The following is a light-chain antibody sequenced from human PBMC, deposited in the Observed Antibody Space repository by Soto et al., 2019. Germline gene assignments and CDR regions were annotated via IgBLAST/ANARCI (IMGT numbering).Light chain of an antibody. V-gene: IGKV3-15*01. J-gene: IGKJ2*01. CDR2: GAS. Sequence: EIVMTQSPDTLSVSPGERATLSCRASQSVSTNLAWYQQKPGQAPRLLIYGASTRATGIPARFSGSGSGTEFTVTLSSLQSGDFAVYHCQQYNNWPYTLGQGTKLEIK. CDR1: QSVSTN. CDR3: QQYNNWPYT.